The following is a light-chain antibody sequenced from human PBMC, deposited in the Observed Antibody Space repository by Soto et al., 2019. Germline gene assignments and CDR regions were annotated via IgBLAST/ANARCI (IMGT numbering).Light chain of an antibody. CDR3: QSYDSSLSAVG. CDR1: SSNIGACYD. J-gene: IGLJ2*01. V-gene: IGLV1-40*01. CDR2: GNS. Sequence: QSVLTQPPSVSGAPGQRVTISCTGSSSNIGACYDVHWYQQLPGTAPKLLIYGNSNRPSGVPDRFSGSKSGTSASLAITGLQAEDEADYYCQSYDSSLSAVGFGGGTQLTVL.